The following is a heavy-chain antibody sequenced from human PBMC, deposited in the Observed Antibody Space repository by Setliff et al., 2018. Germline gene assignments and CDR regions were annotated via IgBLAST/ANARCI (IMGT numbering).Heavy chain of an antibody. Sequence: GGSLRLSCAGSRSTFSGDDMNWVRQAPGKGLEWVSSISSSSTYINYADSVKGRFTISRDNVKNSLFLQMNSLRAEDTAVYYCVRDLHWGFDYWGLGTLVTVSS. J-gene: IGHJ4*02. V-gene: IGHV3-21*01. CDR2: ISSSSTYI. CDR1: RSTFSGDD. CDR3: VRDLHWGFDY. D-gene: IGHD7-27*01.